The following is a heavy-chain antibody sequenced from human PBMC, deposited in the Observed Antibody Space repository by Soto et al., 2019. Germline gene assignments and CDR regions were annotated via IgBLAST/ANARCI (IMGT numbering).Heavy chain of an antibody. D-gene: IGHD6-19*01. V-gene: IGHV3-33*01. CDR2: IWYDGSNK. J-gene: IGHJ4*02. CDR1: GFTFSSYG. CDR3: ARDGSTPGVWWLEYYFDY. Sequence: QVQLVESGGGVVQPGRSLRLSCAASGFTFSSYGMHWVRQAPGKGLEWVAVIWYDGSNKYYADSVKGRFTISRDNSKNTLYLQMNSLRAEDTAVYYCARDGSTPGVWWLEYYFDYWGQGTLVTVSS.